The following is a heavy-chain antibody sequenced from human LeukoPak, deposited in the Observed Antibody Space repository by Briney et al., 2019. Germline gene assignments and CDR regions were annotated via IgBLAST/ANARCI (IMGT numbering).Heavy chain of an antibody. CDR1: GGTFSSYA. V-gene: IGHV1-69*13. CDR2: IIPIFGTA. CDR3: ARGFGDSGYFDY. J-gene: IGHJ4*02. D-gene: IGHD2-21*01. Sequence: SVKVSCKASGGTFSSYAISWVRQAPGQGLEWMGGIIPIFGTANYAQKFQGRVTITADESTGTAYMELSSLRSEDTAVYYCARGFGDSGYFDYWGQGTLVTVSS.